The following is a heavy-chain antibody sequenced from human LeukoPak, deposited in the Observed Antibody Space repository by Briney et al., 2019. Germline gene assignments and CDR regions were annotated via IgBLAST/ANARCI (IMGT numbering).Heavy chain of an antibody. Sequence: PSETLSLTCTVSGYSISSGYYWGWIRQPPGKGLEWIGSIHHSGKTNFNPSLKSRVTISVDTSKNQFSLKLSSVTATDTAVYYCARALFRADYTSGYYYMDVWGKGTTVTVSS. CDR2: IHHSGKT. D-gene: IGHD4-11*01. J-gene: IGHJ6*03. V-gene: IGHV4-38-2*02. CDR3: ARALFRADYTSGYYYMDV. CDR1: GYSISSGYY.